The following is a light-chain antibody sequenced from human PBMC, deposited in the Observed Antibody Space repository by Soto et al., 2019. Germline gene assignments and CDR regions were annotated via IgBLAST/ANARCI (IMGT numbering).Light chain of an antibody. V-gene: IGLV1-44*01. J-gene: IGLJ1*01. Sequence: QSVLTQPPSASGTPGQRVTISCSGSISNIGSNTVNWYQQLPGTAPKLLIYRNNQRPSGVPDRFSGSKSGTSASLAISGLQSEDEADYYCAAWDGSLEGYVFGTGTKVNV. CDR3: AAWDGSLEGYV. CDR2: RNN. CDR1: ISNIGSNT.